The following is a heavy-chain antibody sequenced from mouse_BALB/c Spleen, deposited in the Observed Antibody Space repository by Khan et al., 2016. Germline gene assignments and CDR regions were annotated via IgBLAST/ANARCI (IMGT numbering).Heavy chain of an antibody. V-gene: IGHV3-2*02. Sequence: EVELVESGPGLVKPSQSLSLTCTVTGYSITSDYAWNWIRQFQGNKLEWMGYISYSGNTSYNPSLKSRISITRDTSKNQFFLQLTSVTTEDTATYYCARSYYYDAMDYGGQGTSVTVSS. CDR2: ISYSGNT. CDR1: GYSITSDYA. CDR3: ARSYYYDAMDY. J-gene: IGHJ4*01.